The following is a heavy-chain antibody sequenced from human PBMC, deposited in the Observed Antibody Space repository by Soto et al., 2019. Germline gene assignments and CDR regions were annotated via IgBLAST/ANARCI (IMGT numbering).Heavy chain of an antibody. CDR1: GGTFSSYA. D-gene: IGHD3-3*01. J-gene: IGHJ5*02. Sequence: SVKVSCKASGGTFSSYAISWVRQAPGQGLEWMGGIIPIFGTANYAQKFQGRVTITADKSTSTAYMELSSLRSEDTAVYYCARDSNEITIFGVALLKWFDPWGQGTLVTVSS. V-gene: IGHV1-69*06. CDR3: ARDSNEITIFGVALLKWFDP. CDR2: IIPIFGTA.